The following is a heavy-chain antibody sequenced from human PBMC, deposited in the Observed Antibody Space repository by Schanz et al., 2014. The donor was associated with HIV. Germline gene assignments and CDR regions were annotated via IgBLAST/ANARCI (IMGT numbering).Heavy chain of an antibody. Sequence: QVQLVESGGGVVQPGRSLRLSCAASGFTFRSYGMLWVRQAPGKGLEWVAVISYDGSSKYYADSVKGRFTISRDNSKNTLYLQMNSLRAEDTAVYYCAKRRDSGYAYFDYWGQETLVTVSS. CDR1: GFTFRSYG. CDR3: AKRRDSGYAYFDY. CDR2: ISYDGSSK. V-gene: IGHV3-30*18. D-gene: IGHD1-1*01. J-gene: IGHJ4*02.